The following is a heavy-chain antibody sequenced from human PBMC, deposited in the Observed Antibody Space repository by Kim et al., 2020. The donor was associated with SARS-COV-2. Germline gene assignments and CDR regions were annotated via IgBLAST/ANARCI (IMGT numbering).Heavy chain of an antibody. CDR3: ARDLFGAGTPGNWFDP. J-gene: IGHJ5*02. D-gene: IGHD3-10*01. CDR1: GGSISSYY. Sequence: SETLSLTCTVSGGSISSYYWSWIRQPAGKGLEWIGRIYTSGSTNYSPSLKSRVTMSVDTSKNQFSLNLSSVTAADTAVYYCARDLFGAGTPGNWFDPWGQGTLVTVSS. V-gene: IGHV4-4*07. CDR2: IYTSGST.